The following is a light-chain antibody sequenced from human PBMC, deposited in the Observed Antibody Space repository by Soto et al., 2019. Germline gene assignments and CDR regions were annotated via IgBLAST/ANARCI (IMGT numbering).Light chain of an antibody. CDR1: ISNIGGNT. CDR3: ASWDDSLNGVV. CDR2: TNN. V-gene: IGLV1-44*01. J-gene: IGLJ3*02. Sequence: QSVLTQPPSASGTPGQRVTISCSGSISNIGGNTVNWYQHLPGTAPKLLMYTNNQRPSGVPDRFSGSKSGTSASLAISGLQSVAEADYYSASWDDSLNGVVFGGGTKLTVL.